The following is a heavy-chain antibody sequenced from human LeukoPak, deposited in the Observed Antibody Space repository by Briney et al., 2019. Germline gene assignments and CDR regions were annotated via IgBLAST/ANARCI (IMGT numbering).Heavy chain of an antibody. CDR3: VSTDGYMGTQEYRYTGMAV. V-gene: IGHV3-48*02. J-gene: IGHJ6*02. CDR2: ISSGRSTK. CDR1: GFTFSSYS. Sequence: GGSLRLSCAASGFTFSSYSMNWVRQAPGKGLEWVAHISSGRSTKFYADSVKGRFTISRDNAKNTLYLQVNSLRDEDTAVYYCVSTDGYMGTQEYRYTGMAVWGQGTTVTV. D-gene: IGHD3-16*02.